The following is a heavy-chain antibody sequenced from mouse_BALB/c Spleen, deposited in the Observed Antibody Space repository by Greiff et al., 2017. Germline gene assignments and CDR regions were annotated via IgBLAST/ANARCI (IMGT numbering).Heavy chain of an antibody. J-gene: IGHJ4*01. V-gene: IGHV5-17*02. CDR2: ISSGSSTI. CDR3: ARSPIYDGYYVYAMDY. CDR1: GFTFSSFG. Sequence: EVKLMESGGGLVQPGGSRKLSCAASGFTFSSFGMHWVRQAPEKGLEWVAYISSGSSTIYYADTVKGRFTISRDNPKNTLFLQMTSLRSEDTAMYYCARSPIYDGYYVYAMDYWGQGTSVTVSS. D-gene: IGHD2-3*01.